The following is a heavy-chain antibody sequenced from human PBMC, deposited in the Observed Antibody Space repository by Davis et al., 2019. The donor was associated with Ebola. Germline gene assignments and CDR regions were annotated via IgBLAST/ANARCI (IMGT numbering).Heavy chain of an antibody. J-gene: IGHJ4*02. CDR2: ISYDGSNK. Sequence: GESLKISCAASGFTFSSYGMHWVRQAPGKGLEWAAVISYDGSNKYYADSVKGRFTISRDKNTLYLQMNSLRAEDTAVYYCAKRGSDYSGHSRGFVDYWGQGTLVTVSS. CDR1: GFTFSSYG. D-gene: IGHD4-23*01. CDR3: AKRGSDYSGHSRGFVDY. V-gene: IGHV3-30*18.